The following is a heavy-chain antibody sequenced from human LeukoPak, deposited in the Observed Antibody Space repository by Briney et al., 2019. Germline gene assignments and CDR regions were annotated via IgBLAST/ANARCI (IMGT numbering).Heavy chain of an antibody. CDR1: GYTFTGYY. CDR3: AREDLYTYPLDF. Sequence: GASVKVSCTASGYTFTGYYLHWVRQAPGQGLEWMGWINPNSGDTNFAQKFQGRVTMTRDTSINTVYMELSRLRSDDTAVYYCAREDLYTYPLDFWGQGTLVTVSS. J-gene: IGHJ1*01. CDR2: INPNSGDT. D-gene: IGHD5-24*01. V-gene: IGHV1-2*02.